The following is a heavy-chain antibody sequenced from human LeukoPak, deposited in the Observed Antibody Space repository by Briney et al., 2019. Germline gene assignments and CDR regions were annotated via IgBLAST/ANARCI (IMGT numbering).Heavy chain of an antibody. V-gene: IGHV3-7*01. CDR2: IKQDGSEK. D-gene: IGHD3-22*01. Sequence: GSLGLSCAASGFTFSSYWMSWVRQAPGKGLEWVANIKQDGSEKYYVDSVKGRFTISRDNAKNSLYLQMNSLRAEDTAVYYCASHYYDSSGYIYWGQGTLVTVSS. CDR1: GFTFSSYW. CDR3: ASHYYDSSGYIY. J-gene: IGHJ4*02.